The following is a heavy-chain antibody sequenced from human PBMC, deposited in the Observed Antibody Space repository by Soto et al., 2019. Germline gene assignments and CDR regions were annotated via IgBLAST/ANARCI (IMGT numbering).Heavy chain of an antibody. CDR1: GFTFSTYW. CDR3: ARDPYPRIEAAGAQFGY. CDR2: INSAGSIT. J-gene: IGHJ4*02. D-gene: IGHD6-13*01. Sequence: EVQLVESGGRLVQPGGSLRLSCAASGFTFSTYWVHWVRHAPGKGLVWVSRINSAGSITNYADSVKGRFTISRDKAKNTLYLTLNSLRAEDTAVYSGARDPYPRIEAAGAQFGYWGQGTLVTVSA. V-gene: IGHV3-74*01.